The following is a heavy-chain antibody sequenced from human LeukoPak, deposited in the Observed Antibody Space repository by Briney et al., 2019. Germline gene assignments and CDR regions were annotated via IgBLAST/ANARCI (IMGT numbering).Heavy chain of an antibody. J-gene: IGHJ4*02. Sequence: GGSLRLSCAASGFTVSSNYMSWVRQAPGKGLEWVSVIYSGGSTYYADSVKGRFTISRHNSKNTLYLQMNSLRAEDTAVYYCVRSPPVGSSWDYFDYWGQGTLVTVSS. D-gene: IGHD6-13*01. CDR1: GFTVSSNY. CDR2: IYSGGST. CDR3: VRSPPVGSSWDYFDY. V-gene: IGHV3-53*04.